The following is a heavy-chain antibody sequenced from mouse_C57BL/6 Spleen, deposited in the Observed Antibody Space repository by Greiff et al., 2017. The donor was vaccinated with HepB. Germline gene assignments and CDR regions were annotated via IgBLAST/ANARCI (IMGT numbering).Heavy chain of an antibody. CDR3: ARSDYSNYHYAMDY. V-gene: IGHV1-18*01. J-gene: IGHJ4*01. D-gene: IGHD2-5*01. Sequence: VQLKQSGPELVKPGASVKIPCKASGYTFTDYNMDWVKQSHGKSLEWIGDINPNNGGTIYNQKFKGKATLTVDKSSSTAYMELRSLTSEDTAVYYCARSDYSNYHYAMDYWGQGTSVTVSS. CDR2: INPNNGGT. CDR1: GYTFTDYN.